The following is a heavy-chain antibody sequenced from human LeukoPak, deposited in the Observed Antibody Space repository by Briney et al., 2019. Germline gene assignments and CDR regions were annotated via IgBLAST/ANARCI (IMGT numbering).Heavy chain of an antibody. CDR2: ISSSSSTI. CDR3: ARDLITHSYGSNWFDP. CDR1: GFTFRSYS. V-gene: IGHV3-48*04. J-gene: IGHJ5*02. D-gene: IGHD5-18*01. Sequence: PGGSLRLSCAASGFTFRSYSMNWVRQAPGKGLEWVSYISSSSSTIFYADSVKGRFTISRDNAKNSLYLQMNSLRAEDTAVYYCARDLITHSYGSNWFDPWGQGTLVTVSS.